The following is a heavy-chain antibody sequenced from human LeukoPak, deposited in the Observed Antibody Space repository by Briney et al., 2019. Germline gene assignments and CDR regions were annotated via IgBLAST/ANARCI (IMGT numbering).Heavy chain of an antibody. V-gene: IGHV1-46*01. D-gene: IGHD6-13*01. CDR3: ARTYGFPPYSSSWYWAHDAFDI. Sequence: PGASVRVSCKASGYTFTSCYMHWVRQAPGQGLEWMGIINPSDGSTSYAQKFQGRVTMTRDTSTSTVYMELSSLRSEDTAVYYCARTYGFPPYSSSWYWAHDAFDIWGQGTTVTVSS. J-gene: IGHJ3*02. CDR1: GYTFTSCY. CDR2: INPSDGST.